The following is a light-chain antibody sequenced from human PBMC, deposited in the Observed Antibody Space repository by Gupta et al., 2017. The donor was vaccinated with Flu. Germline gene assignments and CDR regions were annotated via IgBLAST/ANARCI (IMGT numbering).Light chain of an antibody. CDR2: HAS. J-gene: IGKJ4*01. V-gene: IGKV1-5*03. Sequence: PSTLSASVGDRVTITCRASQSISSWLAWYQQKPGKAPKLLIYHASDLESGVPSRFSGSGSGTKFTLTISSLQPDDFATYYCQQDSSFPLTFGRGTKVDI. CDR3: QQDSSFPLT. CDR1: QSISSW.